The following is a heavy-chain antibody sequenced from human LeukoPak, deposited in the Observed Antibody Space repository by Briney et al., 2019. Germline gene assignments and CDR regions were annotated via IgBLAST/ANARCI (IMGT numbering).Heavy chain of an antibody. V-gene: IGHV1-69*13. Sequence: SVKVSCKASGGTFSGYAISWVRQAPGQGLEWMGGIIPIFGTANYAQKFQGRVTITADESTSTAYMELSSLRSEDTAVYYCARVQYSSGWYWFDPWGQGTLVTVSS. D-gene: IGHD6-19*01. J-gene: IGHJ5*02. CDR3: ARVQYSSGWYWFDP. CDR1: GGTFSGYA. CDR2: IIPIFGTA.